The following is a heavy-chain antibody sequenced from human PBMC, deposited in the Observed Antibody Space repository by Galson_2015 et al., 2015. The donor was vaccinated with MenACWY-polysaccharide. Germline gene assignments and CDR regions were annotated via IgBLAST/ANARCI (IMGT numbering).Heavy chain of an antibody. Sequence: SLRLSCAASGFTFSSYWMSWARQAPGKGLEWVANIKEDGSEKYYVDSVKGRFTLSRDNAKNSLYLQMNSLRAEDTAVYYCARKHYFYGMDVWGQGTTVTVSS. D-gene: IGHD2-21*01. CDR1: GFTFSSYW. CDR3: ARKHYFYGMDV. J-gene: IGHJ6*02. CDR2: IKEDGSEK. V-gene: IGHV3-7*01.